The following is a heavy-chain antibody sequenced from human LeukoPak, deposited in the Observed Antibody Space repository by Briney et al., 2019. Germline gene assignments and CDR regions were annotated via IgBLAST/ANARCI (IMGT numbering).Heavy chain of an antibody. J-gene: IGHJ4*02. CDR1: GHTFTGYY. CDR3: ARDLSSYYFDY. V-gene: IGHV1-46*01. CDR2: INPSGGST. D-gene: IGHD6-6*01. Sequence: ASVRVSCKASGHTFTGYYMHWVRQAPGQGLEWMGIINPSGGSTSYAQKFQGRVTMTRDMSTSTVYMELSSLRSEDTAVYYCARDLSSYYFDYWGQGTLVTVSS.